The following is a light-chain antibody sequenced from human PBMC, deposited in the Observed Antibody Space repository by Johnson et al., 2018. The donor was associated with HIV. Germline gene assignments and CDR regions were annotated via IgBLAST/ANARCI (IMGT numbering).Light chain of an antibody. J-gene: IGLJ1*01. CDR1: SSNIGNNY. V-gene: IGLV1-51*02. CDR3: GTWDSSLSAYV. CDR2: ENN. Sequence: QSVLTQPPSVSAAPGQKVTISCSGSSSNIGNNYVSWYQQLPGTAPKLLIYENNKRPSGIPDRFSGSKSGTSATLGITGLQTGAEADYYCGTWDSSLSAYVFGTGTKFTVL.